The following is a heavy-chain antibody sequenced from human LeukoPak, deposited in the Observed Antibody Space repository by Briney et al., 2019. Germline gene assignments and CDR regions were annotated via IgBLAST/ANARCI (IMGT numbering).Heavy chain of an antibody. CDR2: INSDGSST. D-gene: IGHD4-23*01. CDR3: ARGGNLLRYYYGMDV. V-gene: IGHV3-74*01. J-gene: IGHJ6*04. CDR1: GFTFSSYW. Sequence: PGGSLRLSCAASGFTFSSYWMHWVRPAPGKGLVWVSRINSDGSSTSYADSVKGRFIISRDNAKNTLYLQMNSLRAEDTAVYYCARGGNLLRYYYGMDVWGKGTTVTVSS.